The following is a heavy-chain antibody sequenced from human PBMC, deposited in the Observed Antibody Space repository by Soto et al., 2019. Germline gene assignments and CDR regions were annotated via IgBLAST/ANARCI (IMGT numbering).Heavy chain of an antibody. CDR3: ARADGYCSGGSCYGAFDI. D-gene: IGHD2-15*01. Sequence: PSETLSLTCAVYGGSFSGYYWSWIRQPPGKGLEWIGEINHSGSTNYNPSLKSRVTISVDTSKNQFSLKLSSVTAADTAVYYCARADGYCSGGSCYGAFDIWGQGTVVTVSS. CDR1: GGSFSGYY. CDR2: INHSGST. V-gene: IGHV4-34*01. J-gene: IGHJ3*02.